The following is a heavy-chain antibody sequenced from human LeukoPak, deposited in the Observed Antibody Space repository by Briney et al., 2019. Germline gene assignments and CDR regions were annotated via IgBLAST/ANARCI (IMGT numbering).Heavy chain of an antibody. CDR3: GRDLLGCSGGACYSSDY. D-gene: IGHD2-15*01. Sequence: ASVKVSCKASGYIFINYGITWVRQAPGRGLEWMGWVSGDSTNTNLAQRFQDRVTMTTDTSTNTAYMELRSLTSDDTAVYYCGRDLLGCSGGACYSSDYWGRGTLVTVSS. CDR1: GYIFINYG. J-gene: IGHJ4*02. V-gene: IGHV1-18*01. CDR2: VSGDSTNT.